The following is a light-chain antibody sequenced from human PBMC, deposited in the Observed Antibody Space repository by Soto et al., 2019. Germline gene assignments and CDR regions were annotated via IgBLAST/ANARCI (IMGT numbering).Light chain of an antibody. CDR2: GAS. V-gene: IGKV3-20*01. CDR1: QSVSSSY. J-gene: IGKJ5*01. CDR3: QQYGSSIT. Sequence: EIVLTQSPGTLSLSPGERATLSCMASQSVSSSYLACYQQKPGQSPSLLIYGASSRATGIPDRCRGSGSGTDFTLTISRLEPEDFAVYYCQQYGSSITFGQGTRLEIK.